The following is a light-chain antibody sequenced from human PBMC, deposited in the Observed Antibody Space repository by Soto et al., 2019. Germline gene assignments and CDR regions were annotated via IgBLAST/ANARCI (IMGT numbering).Light chain of an antibody. CDR2: KAS. CDR3: QQRGDWPPIT. CDR1: QSISSW. J-gene: IGKJ5*01. V-gene: IGKV1-5*03. Sequence: DIQMTQSPSTLSASVGDRVTITCRASQSISSWLAWYQQKPGKAPKLLIYKASSLESGVPSRFSGSGSGTDFTLTISSLEPEDFAVYYCQQRGDWPPITFGQGTRLEIK.